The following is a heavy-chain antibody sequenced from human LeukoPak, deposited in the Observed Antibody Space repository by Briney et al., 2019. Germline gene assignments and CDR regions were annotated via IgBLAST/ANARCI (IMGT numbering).Heavy chain of an antibody. J-gene: IGHJ4*02. V-gene: IGHV3-48*01. CDR2: ISSSTSNI. CDR1: GFIFNSYG. Sequence: GGSLRPSCTGSGFIFNSYGINWVRQAPGKGLEWVAYISSSTSNIFYADSVKGRFTISRDHAKDSVLLQMNSLRVEDTALYFCARDGVMAETPFYFDSWGQGALVTVSS. D-gene: IGHD2-21*01. CDR3: ARDGVMAETPFYFDS.